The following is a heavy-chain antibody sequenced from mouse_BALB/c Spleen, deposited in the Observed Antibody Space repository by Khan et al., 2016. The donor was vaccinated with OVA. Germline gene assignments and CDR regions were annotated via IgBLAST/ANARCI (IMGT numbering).Heavy chain of an antibody. V-gene: IGHV1-7*01. CDR2: LNPSTGYT. CDR1: DYMFTTYW. CDR3: VNNGSTAAWFAY. J-gene: IGHJ3*01. Sequence: QVQLKESGAELAKPGASVKMSCKASDYMFTTYWMHWVKQRPGQGLEWIGYLNPSTGYTKYNHKFTYKAPLPAAKSSSTAYMLLRSLTSEDTAVYYCVNNGSTAAWFAYWGQGTLVTVSA. D-gene: IGHD1-1*01.